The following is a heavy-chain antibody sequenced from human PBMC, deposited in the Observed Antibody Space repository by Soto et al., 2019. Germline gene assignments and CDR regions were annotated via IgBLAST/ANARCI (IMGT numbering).Heavy chain of an antibody. CDR2: INPSGGST. CDR1: GYTFTSYY. V-gene: IGHV1-46*01. D-gene: IGHD3-22*01. CDR3: ARDLDGLRYYYDSSGYNGMDV. J-gene: IGHJ6*02. Sequence: QVQLVQSGAEVKKPGASVKVSCKASGYTFTSYYMHWVRQAPGQGLEWMGIINPSGGSTSYAQKFQGRVTVTRDTATSTVYMELSSLRSEDTAVYYCARDLDGLRYYYDSSGYNGMDVWGQGTTVTVSS.